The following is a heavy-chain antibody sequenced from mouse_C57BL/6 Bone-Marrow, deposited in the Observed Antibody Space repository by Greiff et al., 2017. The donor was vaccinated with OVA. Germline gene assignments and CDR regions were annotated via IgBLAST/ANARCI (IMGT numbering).Heavy chain of an antibody. CDR2: INPNNGGT. V-gene: IGHV1-26*01. J-gene: IGHJ3*01. CDR3: ARSGDYDVSWFAY. Sequence: EVQLQQSGPELEKPGASVKISCKASGYTFTDYYMNWVKQSHGKSLEWIGDINPNNGGTSYNQKFKGKATLTVDKSSSTAYMELRSLTSEDSAVYYCARSGDYDVSWFAYWGQGTLVTVSA. CDR1: GYTFTDYY. D-gene: IGHD2-4*01.